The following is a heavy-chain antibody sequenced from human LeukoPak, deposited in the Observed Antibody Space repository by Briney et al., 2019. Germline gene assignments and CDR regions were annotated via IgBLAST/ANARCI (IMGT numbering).Heavy chain of an antibody. CDR1: GYTFTSYG. CDR2: INPNSGGT. CDR3: ARGGSSPFSPTDY. V-gene: IGHV1-2*02. Sequence: GASVKVSCKASGYTFTSYGISWVRQAPGQGLEWMGWINPNSGGTNYAQKFQGRVTMTRDTSISTAYMELSKLRSDDTAVYFCARGGSSPFSPTDYWGQGTLVTVSS. J-gene: IGHJ4*02. D-gene: IGHD6-13*01.